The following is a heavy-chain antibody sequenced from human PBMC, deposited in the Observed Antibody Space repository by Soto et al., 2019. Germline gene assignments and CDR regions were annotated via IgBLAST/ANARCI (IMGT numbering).Heavy chain of an antibody. D-gene: IGHD3-3*01. CDR3: AKSRFWSGSNWFDP. CDR1: GFTFSSYA. Sequence: GGSLRLSCAASGFTFSSYAMSWVRQAPGKGLEGVSAISGSGGSTYYADSVKGRFTISRDNSKNTLYLQMNSLRAEDTAVYYCAKSRFWSGSNWFDPWGQGTLVTVSS. V-gene: IGHV3-23*01. CDR2: ISGSGGST. J-gene: IGHJ5*02.